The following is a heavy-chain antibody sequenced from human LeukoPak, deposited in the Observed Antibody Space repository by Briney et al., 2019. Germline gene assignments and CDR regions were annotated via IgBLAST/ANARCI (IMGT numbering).Heavy chain of an antibody. V-gene: IGHV1-69*05. Sequence: SVKVSCKASGGSFSSYAIRWVREAPGQGLEWMGGIIPIFGTANYAQKFQGRVTITTDVSTSTAYMELSSLRSEDTAVYYCARGEMATIAVYWGQGTLVTVSS. J-gene: IGHJ4*02. CDR2: IIPIFGTA. D-gene: IGHD5-24*01. CDR1: GGSFSSYA. CDR3: ARGEMATIAVY.